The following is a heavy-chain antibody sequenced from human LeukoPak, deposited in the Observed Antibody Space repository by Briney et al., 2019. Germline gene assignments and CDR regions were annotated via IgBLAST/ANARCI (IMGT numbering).Heavy chain of an antibody. CDR1: GGSISSHY. CDR2: IYYSGST. J-gene: IGHJ4*02. D-gene: IGHD6-13*01. V-gene: IGHV4-59*11. CDR3: ARESWGSSPV. Sequence: SGTLSLTRTVPGGSISSHYWSWIRPPPGKGLEWMGYIYYSGSTNYNPSLKSRVTISVDTSKNQFSLKLSSVTAADTAVYYCARESWGSSPVWGQGTLVTVSS.